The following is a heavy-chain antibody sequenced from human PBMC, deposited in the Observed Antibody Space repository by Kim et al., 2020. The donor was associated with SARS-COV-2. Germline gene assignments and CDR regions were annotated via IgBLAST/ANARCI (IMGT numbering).Heavy chain of an antibody. Sequence: SQTLSLTCAISGDSVSSNSAAWNWIRQSPSRGLEWLGRTYYRSKWYNDYAVSVKSRITINPDTSKNQFSLQLNSVTPEDTAVYYCAREGYSGYVLYYYYYGMDVWGPGTTVTVSS. J-gene: IGHJ6*02. V-gene: IGHV6-1*01. CDR2: TYYRSKWYN. CDR1: GDSVSSNSAA. CDR3: AREGYSGYVLYYYYYGMDV. D-gene: IGHD5-12*01.